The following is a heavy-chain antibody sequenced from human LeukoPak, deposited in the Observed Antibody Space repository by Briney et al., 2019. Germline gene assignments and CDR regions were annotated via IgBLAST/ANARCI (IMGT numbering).Heavy chain of an antibody. CDR3: ARAFFNSGFDY. V-gene: IGHV1-2*02. D-gene: IGHD3-3*02. J-gene: IGHJ4*02. CDR1: GYTFTGYY. CDR2: INPNSGGT. Sequence: ASVGVSCKASGYTFTGYYVHWLRQAPGQGLTWMGWINPNSGGTDYAQQYQGRVTLTRDTSISTAYMELSSLTSDDSAVYYCARAFFNSGFDYWGQGTLVTVSS.